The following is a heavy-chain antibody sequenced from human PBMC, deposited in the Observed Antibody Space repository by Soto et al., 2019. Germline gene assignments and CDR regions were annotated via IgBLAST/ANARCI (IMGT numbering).Heavy chain of an antibody. V-gene: IGHV1-69*12. CDR2: IITIFGTA. CDR3: ARRWGVRYGMDV. D-gene: IGHD3-10*01. Sequence: QVKLVQSGAEVKKPGSSVKVSCKASGGTFSSYAISWVRQAPGQGLEWMGGIITIFGTANYAQKFQGRVTIPADESTSTAYMELSSLRSEDTAVDYCARRWGVRYGMDVWCQGTTVTVSS. CDR1: GGTFSSYA. J-gene: IGHJ6*02.